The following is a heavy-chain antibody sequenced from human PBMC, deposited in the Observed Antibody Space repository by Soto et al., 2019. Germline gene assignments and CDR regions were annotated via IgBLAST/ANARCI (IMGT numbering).Heavy chain of an antibody. D-gene: IGHD4-17*01. CDR2: ISAYNGNT. Sequence: QVQLVQSGAEVKKPGASVKVSCKASGYTFTSYGISWVRQAPGQGLEWMGWISAYNGNTNYAQKLQGRVTMTTDTXTXXADMELRSLRSDDTAVYYCARPYYGDYPHYNWFDPWGQGTLVTVSS. CDR1: GYTFTSYG. J-gene: IGHJ5*02. V-gene: IGHV1-18*01. CDR3: ARPYYGDYPHYNWFDP.